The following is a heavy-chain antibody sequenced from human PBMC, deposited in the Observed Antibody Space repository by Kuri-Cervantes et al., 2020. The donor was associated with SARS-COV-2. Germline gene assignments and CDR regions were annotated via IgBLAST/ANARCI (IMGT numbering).Heavy chain of an antibody. V-gene: IGHV3-21*01. CDR3: ARDMYLMGPVATISAFDY. J-gene: IGHJ4*02. Sequence: GGSLRLSCAASGFTFSSYSMNWVRQAPGKGLEWVSSISSSSSYIYYADSVKGRFTISRDNAKNSLYLQMNSLRAEDTAVYYCARDMYLMGPVATISAFDYWGQGTLVTVSS. D-gene: IGHD5-12*01. CDR2: ISSSSSYI. CDR1: GFTFSSYS.